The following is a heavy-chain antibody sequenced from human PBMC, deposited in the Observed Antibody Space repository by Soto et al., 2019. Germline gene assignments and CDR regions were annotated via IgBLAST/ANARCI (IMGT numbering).Heavy chain of an antibody. D-gene: IGHD2-2*01. CDR3: ARVQDIVLVPAALVYYYYSGMDV. CDR2: IIPIFGTA. Sequence: QVQLVQSGAEVKKPGSSVKVSCKASGGTFSSYAISWVRQAPGQGLEWMGGIIPIFGTANYAQKFQGRVTITADESTSTAYMELSSLRSEDTAVYYCARVQDIVLVPAALVYYYYSGMDVWGQGTTVTVSS. V-gene: IGHV1-69*12. J-gene: IGHJ6*02. CDR1: GGTFSSYA.